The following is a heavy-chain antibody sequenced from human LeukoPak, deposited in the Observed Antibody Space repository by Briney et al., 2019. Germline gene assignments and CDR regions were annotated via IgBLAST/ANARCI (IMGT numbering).Heavy chain of an antibody. D-gene: IGHD2-8*01. J-gene: IGHJ5*02. CDR2: ISGSGGST. V-gene: IGHV3-23*01. CDR3: AKGRYCTNGVCHRPGWFDP. CDR1: GFTFSSYA. Sequence: PGGSLRLSCAASGFTFSSYAMSWVRQAPGKGLEWVSAISGSGGSTYYADSVKGRFTISRDNSKNTLYLQMNSLRAEDTAVYYCAKGRYCTNGVCHRPGWFDPWGQGTLVTVSS.